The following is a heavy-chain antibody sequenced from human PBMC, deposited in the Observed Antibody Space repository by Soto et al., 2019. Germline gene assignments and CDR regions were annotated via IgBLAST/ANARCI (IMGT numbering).Heavy chain of an antibody. Sequence: PGGSLRLSCAASGFTFSSYSTNWVRQAPGKGLEWVSSISSSSSYIYYADSVKGRFTISRDNAKNSLYLQMNSLRAEDTAVYYCARDIVATTTPPYYYYGMDVWGQGTTVTVSS. D-gene: IGHD5-12*01. J-gene: IGHJ6*02. V-gene: IGHV3-21*01. CDR1: GFTFSSYS. CDR3: ARDIVATTTPPYYYYGMDV. CDR2: ISSSSSYI.